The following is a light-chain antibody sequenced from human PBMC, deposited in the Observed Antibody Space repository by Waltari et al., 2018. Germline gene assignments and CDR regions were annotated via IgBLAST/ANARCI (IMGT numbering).Light chain of an antibody. CDR3: QQLNSYQWT. V-gene: IGKV1-9*01. CDR2: AAS. Sequence: IQLTQSPSSLSASVGDRVTITCRASQGINNYLAWYQQKPGKAPKLLIYAASTLQSEVPSRFSGSGSGTDFTLTISSLQPEDFASYYCQQLNSYQWTFGQGTKVEVK. J-gene: IGKJ1*01. CDR1: QGINNY.